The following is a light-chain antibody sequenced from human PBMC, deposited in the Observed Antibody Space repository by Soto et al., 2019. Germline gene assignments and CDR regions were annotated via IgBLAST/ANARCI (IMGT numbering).Light chain of an antibody. CDR2: EVS. Sequence: QSALTQPPSASGSPGQSVAISCTGTSSDVGGYNYVSWYQQHPGKAPKLMIYEVSKRPSGVPDRFSGSKSGNTASLTVSGLQAEDEADYYCSSYAGIHIVFGTGTKVTV. CDR3: SSYAGIHIV. J-gene: IGLJ1*01. V-gene: IGLV2-8*01. CDR1: SSDVGGYNY.